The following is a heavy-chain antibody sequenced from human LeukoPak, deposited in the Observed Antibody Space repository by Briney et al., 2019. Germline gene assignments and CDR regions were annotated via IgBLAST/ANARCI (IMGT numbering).Heavy chain of an antibody. V-gene: IGHV3-7*01. CDR1: GFGFSNYW. CDR2: KKEDGSVI. Sequence: GGSRRLSCLGSGFGFSNYWMPWLRQAPGEGLEWVANKKEDGSVIYYADAVKGRFTISRGNAKNSVYLQMNSLRVEDTALYYCATGRWFGEFAGSAFEDWGQGTLVTVSS. J-gene: IGHJ4*02. D-gene: IGHD3-10*01. CDR3: ATGRWFGEFAGSAFED.